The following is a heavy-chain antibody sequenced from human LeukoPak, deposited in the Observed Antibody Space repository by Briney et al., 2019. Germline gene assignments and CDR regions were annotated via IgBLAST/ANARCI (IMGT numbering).Heavy chain of an antibody. D-gene: IGHD3-3*01. CDR1: VYTFTGYY. CDR2: INPNSGGT. Sequence: ASVKVSCKASVYTFTGYYMHWVRQAPGQGLEWMGRINPNSGGTNYAQKFQGRVTMTRDTSISTAYMELSKLRSDDTAVYYCAREDYDFCSGSSGHYMDVWGKGTTVTVSS. V-gene: IGHV1-2*06. J-gene: IGHJ6*03. CDR3: AREDYDFCSGSSGHYMDV.